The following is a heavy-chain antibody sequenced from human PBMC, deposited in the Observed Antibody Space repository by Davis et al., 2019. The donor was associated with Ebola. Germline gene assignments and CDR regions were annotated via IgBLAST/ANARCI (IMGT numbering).Heavy chain of an antibody. CDR3: ARDSTGRYCSGGSCYPYYYGMDV. Sequence: GESLKISCAASGFTVSSNYMSWVRQAPGKGLEWVSVIYSGGSTYYADSVKGRFTISRDNSKNTLYLQMNSLRAEDTAVYYCARDSTGRYCSGGSCYPYYYGMDVWGQGTTVTVSS. V-gene: IGHV3-53*01. D-gene: IGHD2-15*01. J-gene: IGHJ6*02. CDR2: IYSGGST. CDR1: GFTVSSNY.